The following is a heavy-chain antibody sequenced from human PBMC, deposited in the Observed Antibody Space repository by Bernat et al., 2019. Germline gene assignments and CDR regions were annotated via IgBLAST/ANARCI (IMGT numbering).Heavy chain of an antibody. V-gene: IGHV3-30*18. D-gene: IGHD6-13*01. CDR1: GFTFSSYG. CDR2: ISYDGSNK. J-gene: IGHJ6*02. Sequence: QVQLVESGGGVAQPGRSLRLSCAASGFTFSSYGMHWVRQAPGKGLEWVAVISYDGSNKYYADSVKGRFTISRDNSKNTLYLQMNSLRAEDTAVYYCAKDADSSSWHSYYYYYGMDVWGQGTTVTVSS. CDR3: AKDADSSSWHSYYYYYGMDV.